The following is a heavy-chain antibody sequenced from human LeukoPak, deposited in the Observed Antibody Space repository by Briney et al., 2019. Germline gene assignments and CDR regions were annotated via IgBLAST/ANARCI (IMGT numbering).Heavy chain of an antibody. D-gene: IGHD1-26*01. Sequence: GGSLRLSCAASGFTFSSYWMSWVRQAPGKGLEWVANIKQDGSVEYYVVSVKGRFTISRDNAKNSLYLQMNSLRAEDTAVYYCASSGSYFDYWGQGTLVTVSS. J-gene: IGHJ4*02. CDR1: GFTFSSYW. V-gene: IGHV3-7*02. CDR2: IKQDGSVE. CDR3: ASSGSYFDY.